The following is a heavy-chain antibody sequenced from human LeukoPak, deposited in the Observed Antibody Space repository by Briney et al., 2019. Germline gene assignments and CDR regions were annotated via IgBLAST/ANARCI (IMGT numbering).Heavy chain of an antibody. V-gene: IGHV3-23*01. CDR1: GFTFSSYA. Sequence: PGGSLRLSCAASGFTFSSYAMSWVRQAPGKGLEWVSAISGSGGSTYYADSVKGRFTISRDNAKNSLYLQMNSLRAEDTAVYYCARTLSARGYSDYTLDYWGQGTLVTVSS. J-gene: IGHJ4*02. CDR2: ISGSGGST. D-gene: IGHD5-12*01. CDR3: ARTLSARGYSDYTLDY.